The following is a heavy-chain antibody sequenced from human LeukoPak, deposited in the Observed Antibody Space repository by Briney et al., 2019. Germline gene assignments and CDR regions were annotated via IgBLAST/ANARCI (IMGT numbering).Heavy chain of an antibody. CDR3: ARDRYDNMVRGVIKLDY. D-gene: IGHD3-10*01. Sequence: ASVKVSCKASGYTFTSYGISCVRQAPRQGLEWMGWISAYNGITNYAQNLQGTVSMTTDTSTTTAYMEQRSLRSHDTAVYYCARDRYDNMVRGVIKLDYWGQGTLVNVSS. CDR2: ISAYNGIT. J-gene: IGHJ4*02. CDR1: GYTFTSYG. V-gene: IGHV1-18*01.